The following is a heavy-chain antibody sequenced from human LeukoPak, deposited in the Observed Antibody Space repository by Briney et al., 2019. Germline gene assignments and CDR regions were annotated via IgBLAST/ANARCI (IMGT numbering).Heavy chain of an antibody. D-gene: IGHD6-19*01. CDR2: ISSSSSYI. V-gene: IGHV3-21*01. CDR3: AAPVAGNY. CDR1: GFTFSSYA. J-gene: IGHJ4*02. Sequence: PGGSLRLSCAASGFTFSSYAMSWVRQAPGKGLEWVSYISSSSSYIYYADSVKGRFTISRDNAKNSLYLQMDSLRAEDTAVYYCAAPVAGNYWGQGTLVTVSS.